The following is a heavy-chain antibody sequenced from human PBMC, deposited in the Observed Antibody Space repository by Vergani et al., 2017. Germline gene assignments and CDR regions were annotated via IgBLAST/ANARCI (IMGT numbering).Heavy chain of an antibody. CDR1: GDSISSSSYY. D-gene: IGHD1-26*01. V-gene: IGHV4-31*03. Sequence: QLQLQESGPGLVKPSETLSLTCTVSGDSISSSSYYWGWIRQPPGKGLEWIGYIYYSGSTYYNPSLKSRVTISVDTSKNQFTLKLSSVTAADTAVYYCAREGARGLDYWGQGTLVTVSS. CDR3: AREGARGLDY. J-gene: IGHJ4*02. CDR2: IYYSGST.